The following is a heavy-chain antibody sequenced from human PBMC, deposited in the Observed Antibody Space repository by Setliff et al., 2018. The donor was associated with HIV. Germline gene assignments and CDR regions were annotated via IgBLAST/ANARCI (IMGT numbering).Heavy chain of an antibody. D-gene: IGHD1-26*01. CDR1: DSPLRIMP. CDR3: GGSGDSGYFVY. J-gene: IGHJ4*02. CDR2: LVGSQQ. Sequence: GGSLDSPVQPLDSPLRIMPCTGSGKLQGRAWSGSQVLVGSQQYVAESMKGRFTISRDNAKNSLYLQMHSLRAEDTAVYYCGGSGDSGYFVYWGQGTLVTVSS. V-gene: IGHV3-9*01.